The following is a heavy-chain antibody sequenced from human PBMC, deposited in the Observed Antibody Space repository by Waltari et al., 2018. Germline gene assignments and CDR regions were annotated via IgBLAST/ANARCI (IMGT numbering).Heavy chain of an antibody. CDR2: VSYNGAT. D-gene: IGHD5-12*01. Sequence: QLQLQESGPGLGKPSETLSLTCNVSGGSITSNRHYWAWIRQPPGQGLEWIATVSYNGATYSSPSLKSGVTVSRDTSKNHLYLKLGSVTAADTAVYYCATYIGASIGTAAFDVWGQGTMVTVSS. CDR1: GGSITSNRHY. V-gene: IGHV4-39*02. J-gene: IGHJ3*01. CDR3: ATYIGASIGTAAFDV.